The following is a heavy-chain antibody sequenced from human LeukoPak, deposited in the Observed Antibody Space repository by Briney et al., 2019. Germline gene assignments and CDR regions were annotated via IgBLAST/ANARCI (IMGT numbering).Heavy chain of an antibody. Sequence: SETLSLTCTVSGGSFIITNYYWTLIRQPPGKGLEWIGNIYSGGSTYYTPSLKSRVTISVDTSKNQFSLKLSSVTAADAAVYYGARHSRSGSGGYENAFDIWGQGTMVTVSS. J-gene: IGHJ3*02. D-gene: IGHD5-12*01. V-gene: IGHV4-39*01. CDR3: ARHSRSGSGGYENAFDI. CDR1: GGSFIITNYY. CDR2: IYSGGST.